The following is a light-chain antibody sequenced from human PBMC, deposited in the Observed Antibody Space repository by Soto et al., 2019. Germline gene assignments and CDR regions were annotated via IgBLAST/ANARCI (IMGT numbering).Light chain of an antibody. J-gene: IGLJ3*02. CDR1: SGSVSTSYY. CDR2: STN. Sequence: QTVVTQEPSFSVSPGRTVTLTCGLSSGSVSTSYYPSWYQQTPGQAPRTLIYSTNTRSSAVPDRFSGSILGNEAALTIAGAQADDESDYYCVLYMGSGIWVFGGGTKLTVL. V-gene: IGLV8-61*01. CDR3: VLYMGSGIWV.